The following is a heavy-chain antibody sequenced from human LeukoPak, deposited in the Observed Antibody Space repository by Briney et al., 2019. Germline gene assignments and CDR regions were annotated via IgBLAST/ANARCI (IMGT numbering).Heavy chain of an antibody. D-gene: IGHD6-13*01. Sequence: APVKVSCKASGYTFTSYGISWVRQAPGQGLEWMGWISAYNGNTIYAQKFQGRVTMTEDTSTDTAYMELSSLRSEDTAVYYCATVLRDWGSSWYYFDYWGQGTLVTVSS. CDR3: ATVLRDWGSSWYYFDY. V-gene: IGHV1-18*01. CDR2: ISAYNGNT. CDR1: GYTFTSYG. J-gene: IGHJ4*02.